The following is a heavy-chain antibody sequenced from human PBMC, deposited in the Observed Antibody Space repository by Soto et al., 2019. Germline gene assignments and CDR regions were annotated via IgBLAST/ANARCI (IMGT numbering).Heavy chain of an antibody. V-gene: IGHV3-30*18. CDR1: GVTFSSYG. CDR2: ISYDGSNK. CDR3: AKDLSGEDHYYYYGMDV. Sequence: PGGSLRLSCAASGVTFSSYGMHWVRQAPGKGLEWVAVISYDGSNKYYADSVKGRFTISRDNSKNTLYLQMNSLRAEDTAVYYCAKDLSGEDHYYYYGMDVWGQGTTVTVSS. D-gene: IGHD1-1*01. J-gene: IGHJ6*02.